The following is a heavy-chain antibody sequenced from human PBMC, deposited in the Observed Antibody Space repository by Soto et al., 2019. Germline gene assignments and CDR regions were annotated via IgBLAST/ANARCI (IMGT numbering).Heavy chain of an antibody. Sequence: SETLSLTCSVSGGSVGSSSYYWAWIRQTPGKGLEWIGSIYFSGNTYYNPSLKSRVTLSIDTPKNQFSLKLNSVTAADTAVYYCATNYYDSGSYYQPFDFWSQGTLVTVSS. J-gene: IGHJ4*02. CDR2: IYFSGNT. CDR3: ATNYYDSGSYYQPFDF. CDR1: GGSVGSSSYY. D-gene: IGHD3-22*01. V-gene: IGHV4-39*01.